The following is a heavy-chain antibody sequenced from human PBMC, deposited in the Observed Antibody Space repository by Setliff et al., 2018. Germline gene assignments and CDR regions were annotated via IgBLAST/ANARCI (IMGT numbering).Heavy chain of an antibody. CDR3: ARERGDIVSTTSYYYYMDV. Sequence: SVKVSCKASGGTFSNIGISWVRQAPGQGLEWMGGIIPIFGTTDYAQKFQGRVTITTDESTSTAYMEMSSLRSEDTAVYYCARERGDIVSTTSYYYYMDVWGKGTTVTVSS. CDR1: GGTFSNIG. CDR2: IIPIFGTT. V-gene: IGHV1-69*05. D-gene: IGHD5-12*01. J-gene: IGHJ6*03.